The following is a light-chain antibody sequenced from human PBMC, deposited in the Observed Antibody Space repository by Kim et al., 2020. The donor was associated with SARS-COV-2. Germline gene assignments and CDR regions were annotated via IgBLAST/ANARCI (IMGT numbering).Light chain of an antibody. V-gene: IGKV3-11*01. Sequence: SLSPGERATVSCRTSQSVGTYLAWYQQKSGQPPSLLIYDASNRATGIPPRFSGSGSGTDFTLTISSLDLEDFAVYYCQQRSDWPLTFGGGTKLEI. J-gene: IGKJ4*01. CDR1: QSVGTY. CDR3: QQRSDWPLT. CDR2: DAS.